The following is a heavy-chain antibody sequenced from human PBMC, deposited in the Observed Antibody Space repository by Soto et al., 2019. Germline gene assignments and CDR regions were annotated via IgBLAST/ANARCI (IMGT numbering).Heavy chain of an antibody. CDR1: GRSISTAGSS. CDR3: YRVPDR. J-gene: IGHJ5*02. V-gene: IGHV4-30-2*01. Sequence: QLQLQESGSGLVKPSQTLSLTSAFSGRSISTAGSSWSCVRQPPGKDLEWVWYIYPSGSTYDNPSLKSHVPRSLDRAKYQFSLKRSSVTAADTAVDYCYRVPDRWGKRTLGTVSS. D-gene: IGHD2-2*01. CDR2: IYPSGST.